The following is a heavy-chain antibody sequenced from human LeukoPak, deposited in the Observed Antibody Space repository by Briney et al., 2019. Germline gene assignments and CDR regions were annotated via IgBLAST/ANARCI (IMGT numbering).Heavy chain of an antibody. CDR2: IYSGGST. V-gene: IGHV3-66*04. Sequence: LPGGSLRLSCAASEFSVGSNYMTWVRQAPGKGLEWVSLIYSGGSTYYADSVKGRFTISRDNSKNTLYLQMNSLRAEDTAVYYCARHVVAVGFDYWGQGTLVTVSS. D-gene: IGHD3-22*01. J-gene: IGHJ4*02. CDR3: ARHVVAVGFDY. CDR1: EFSVGSNY.